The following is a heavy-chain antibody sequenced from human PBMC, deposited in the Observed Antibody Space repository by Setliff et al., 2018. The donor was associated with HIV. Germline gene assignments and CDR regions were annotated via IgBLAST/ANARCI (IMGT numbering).Heavy chain of an antibody. Sequence: LSLTCTVSGVSVGRDGYYWSWIRQLPGKDLEWIAFISYIGTTFYNPSLKSRLTISRVPAKNQFSLKLSSVTAADTAVYYCARVVLLEPLTPGGTFDIWGQGTTVTVSS. CDR3: ARVVLLEPLTPGGTFDI. V-gene: IGHV4-31*03. CDR2: ISYIGTT. J-gene: IGHJ3*02. CDR1: GVSVGRDGYY. D-gene: IGHD3-16*01.